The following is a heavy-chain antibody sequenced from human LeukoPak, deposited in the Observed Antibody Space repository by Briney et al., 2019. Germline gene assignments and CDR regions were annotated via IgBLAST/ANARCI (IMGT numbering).Heavy chain of an antibody. J-gene: IGHJ5*02. CDR1: GGTFSSYA. CDR3: ARSDCSSTSCSLADP. V-gene: IGHV1-69*05. CDR2: IIPIFGTA. Sequence: GASVKVSCKASGGTFSSYAISWVRQAPGQGLEWMGGIIPIFGTANYAQKLQGRVTITTDESTSTAYMELSSLRSEDTAVYYCARSDCSSTSCSLADPWGQGTLVTVSS. D-gene: IGHD2-2*01.